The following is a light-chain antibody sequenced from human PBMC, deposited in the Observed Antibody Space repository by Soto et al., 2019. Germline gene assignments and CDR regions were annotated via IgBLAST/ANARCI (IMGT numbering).Light chain of an antibody. J-gene: IGKJ1*01. Sequence: EIVMTQSPATLSVSPGERATLSCRASQSVSSNLAWYQQKPGQAPRLLIYGASTRATGIPARFSGSGSGTEFTLTISSLQSEDFAVYYCQQYKNWWTFGQGTEV. CDR3: QQYKNWWT. CDR1: QSVSSN. CDR2: GAS. V-gene: IGKV3-15*01.